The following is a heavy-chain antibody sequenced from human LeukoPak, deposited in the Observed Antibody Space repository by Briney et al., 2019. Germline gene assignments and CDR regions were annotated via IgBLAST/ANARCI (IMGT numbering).Heavy chain of an antibody. CDR3: GREYRGIAAAGKGSYYYYYYMDV. V-gene: IGHV1-8*01. Sequence: ASVKVSCKASGYTFTSYDINWVRQATGQGLEWMGWMNPNSGNTGYAQKFQGRVTMTRNTSISTAYMELSSLRSEDTAVYYCGREYRGIAAAGKGSYYYYYYMDVWGKGTTVTVSS. CDR2: MNPNSGNT. J-gene: IGHJ6*03. CDR1: GYTFTSYD. D-gene: IGHD6-13*01.